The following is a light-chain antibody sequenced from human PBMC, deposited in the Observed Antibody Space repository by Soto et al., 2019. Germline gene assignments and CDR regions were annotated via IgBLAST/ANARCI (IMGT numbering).Light chain of an antibody. Sequence: QSVLTQPPSVSGAPGQRVTISCTGSSSNIGGGDDVHWYQQLPVTAPQLLIYGNSKRPSGVPDRCSGSKSGSSGSLAITGVQGEGAAEYCCQSYDGSRSVVFGGGTELTVL. V-gene: IGLV1-40*01. CDR1: SSNIGGGDD. CDR2: GNS. CDR3: QSYDGSRSVV. J-gene: IGLJ2*01.